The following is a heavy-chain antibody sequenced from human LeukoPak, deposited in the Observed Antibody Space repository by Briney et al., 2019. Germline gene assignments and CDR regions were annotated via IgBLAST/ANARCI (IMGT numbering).Heavy chain of an antibody. D-gene: IGHD6-6*01. J-gene: IGHJ5*02. V-gene: IGHV3-53*01. CDR2: INSNGNT. Sequence: ETLSLTCAVYGGSFSGYYWSWIRQPPGKGLEWVSGINSNGNTYNADSVKGRFTISRDNSKNTLYLQMNSLRVEDTAVYYCAKDQVGWTSSRFDPWGQGTVVTVSS. CDR3: AKDQVGWTSSRFDP. CDR1: GGSFSGYY.